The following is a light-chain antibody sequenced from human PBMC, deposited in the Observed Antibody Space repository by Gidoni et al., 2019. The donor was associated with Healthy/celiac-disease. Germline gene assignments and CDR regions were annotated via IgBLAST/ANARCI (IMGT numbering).Light chain of an antibody. V-gene: IGKV3-11*01. CDR2: DAS. Sequence: EIVLTQSPATLSLSPGERATLSCRASQSVSSYLAWYQQKPGQAPRLLIYDASNRATGIPARFSGSGSGTDFTLTISSLEPEDFAVYYCQQRSNWTQITFXQXTRLEIK. CDR3: QQRSNWTQIT. J-gene: IGKJ5*01. CDR1: QSVSSY.